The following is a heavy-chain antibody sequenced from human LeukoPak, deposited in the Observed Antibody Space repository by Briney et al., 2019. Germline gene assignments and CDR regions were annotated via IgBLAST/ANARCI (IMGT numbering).Heavy chain of an antibody. Sequence: GGSLRLSCAASGFTFSSYAMSWVRQAPGKGLEWVSISSGSGRTDYGDSAKGRFTISRDNSKNTLYLQMNSLRAEDTAVYYCAKGPSVSAVGYCDSWGQGTRVTVSS. D-gene: IGHD6-13*01. CDR3: AKGPSVSAVGYCDS. J-gene: IGHJ4*02. CDR1: GFTFSSYA. CDR2: SSGSGRT. V-gene: IGHV3-23*01.